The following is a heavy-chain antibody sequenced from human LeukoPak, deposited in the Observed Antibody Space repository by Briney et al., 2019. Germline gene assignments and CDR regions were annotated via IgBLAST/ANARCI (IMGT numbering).Heavy chain of an antibody. V-gene: IGHV4-31*03. J-gene: IGHJ4*02. Sequence: SETLSLTCTVSGGSISSGGYSWSWIRQHPGKGLEWIGYIYYSGSTYYNPSLKSRVTISVDTSKNRFSPKLSSVTAADTAVYYCARASPSFAADYWGQGTLVTVSS. CDR3: ARASPSFAADY. D-gene: IGHD2-15*01. CDR1: GGSISSGGYS. CDR2: IYYSGST.